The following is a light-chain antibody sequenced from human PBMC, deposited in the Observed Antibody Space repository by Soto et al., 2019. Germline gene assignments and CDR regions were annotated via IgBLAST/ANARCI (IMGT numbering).Light chain of an antibody. CDR1: QLFSSN. Sequence: EIAMMQSPATLSVSPGESVTLSCRASQLFSSNLAWYQHKPGQAPRLLIYGVSTRDTGVPDRFSGSGSGTDFTLSISRLEPEDFAVYYCQLYGTSPKPFGQGTKVDI. CDR2: GVS. V-gene: IGKV3D-15*02. J-gene: IGKJ1*01. CDR3: QLYGTSPKP.